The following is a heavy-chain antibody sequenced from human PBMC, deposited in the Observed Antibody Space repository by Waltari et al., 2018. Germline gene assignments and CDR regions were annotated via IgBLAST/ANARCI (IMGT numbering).Heavy chain of an antibody. CDR1: GDSISGNYW. V-gene: IGHV4-4*02. D-gene: IGHD2-2*01. J-gene: IGHJ4*02. CDR3: AGDRAIGLFFDY. Sequence: QVQLQESGHGLVKPSGTLSLTCAVSGDSISGNYWWSWVRQSPEKGLEWIGQVYHSGKTHYNPSLQSRVTISVDKPKNQFSLNLNSVTAADTAVYYCAGDRAIGLFFDYWGRGTLVTVSS. CDR2: VYHSGKT.